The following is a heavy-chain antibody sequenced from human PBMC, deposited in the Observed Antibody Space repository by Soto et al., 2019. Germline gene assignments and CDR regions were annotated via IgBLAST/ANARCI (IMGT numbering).Heavy chain of an antibody. D-gene: IGHD3-10*01. V-gene: IGHV1-46*03. CDR1: GYTFTSYY. Sequence: VASVKVSCKASGYTFTSYYMHWVRQAPGQGLEWMGIINPSGGSTSYAQKFQGRVTMTRDTSTSTVYMELSSLRSEDTAVYYCARQRITIRYYYGMDVWGQGTTVTVSS. CDR3: ARQRITIRYYYGMDV. CDR2: INPSGGST. J-gene: IGHJ6*02.